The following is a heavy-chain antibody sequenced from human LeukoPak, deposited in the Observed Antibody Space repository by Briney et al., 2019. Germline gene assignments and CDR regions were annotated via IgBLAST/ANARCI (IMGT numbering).Heavy chain of an antibody. CDR2: ISGSGGST. J-gene: IGHJ4*02. V-gene: IGHV3-23*01. CDR1: GFTFSSYG. CDR3: ARDEYGSGSYYNLELAFDY. Sequence: GGSLRLSCAASGFTFSSYGMSWVRQAPGKGLEWVSAISGSGGSTYYADFVKGRFTISRDNSKNTLYLQMNSLRAEDTAVYYCARDEYGSGSYYNLELAFDYWGQGTLVSVSS. D-gene: IGHD3-10*01.